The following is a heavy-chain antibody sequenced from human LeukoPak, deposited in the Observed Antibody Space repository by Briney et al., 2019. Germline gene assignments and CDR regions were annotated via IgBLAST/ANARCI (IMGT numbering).Heavy chain of an antibody. CDR3: ARSARLMKGVVEVTALDD. CDR1: GFTFSSFE. V-gene: IGHV3-48*03. D-gene: IGHD3-3*01. Sequence: GGSLRLSCAASGFTFSSFEMNWVRQAPGKGLEWVSSISSGGTTIYYADSVKGRFSISRDNAKNSLYLQMNSLRADDTAVYYCARSARLMKGVVEVTALDDWGQGTLVTVSS. J-gene: IGHJ4*02. CDR2: ISSGGTTI.